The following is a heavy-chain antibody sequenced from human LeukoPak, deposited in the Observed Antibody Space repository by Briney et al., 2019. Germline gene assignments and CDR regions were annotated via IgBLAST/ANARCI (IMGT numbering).Heavy chain of an antibody. Sequence: ASVKVSCKASGGTFSNSIFSWGRQAPGQGLEWGGRIIPSFGTVNYGKKFQDRVPFTADTSTSTAYRELSRLRPADPAVFSCAGAPGVAASGNGWFDRWGQGTLVTVSS. CDR3: AGAPGVAASGNGWFDR. CDR2: IIPSFGTV. J-gene: IGHJ5*02. D-gene: IGHD6-13*01. V-gene: IGHV1-69*08. CDR1: GGTFSNSI.